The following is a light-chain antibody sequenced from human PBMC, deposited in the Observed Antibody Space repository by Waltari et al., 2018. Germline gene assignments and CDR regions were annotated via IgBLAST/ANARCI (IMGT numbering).Light chain of an antibody. J-gene: IGLJ1*01. CDR2: VNS. CDR1: SSNIGAGYD. CDR3: QSYDSSLSGYV. Sequence: QSVLTQPPSVSGAPGQRVTISCTGSSSNIGAGYDVHWYQQLPGTAPKPLIYVNSNRPAGVPGRFSGSKSGTSASLAITGLQAEDEADYYCQSYDSSLSGYVFGTGTKVTVL. V-gene: IGLV1-40*01.